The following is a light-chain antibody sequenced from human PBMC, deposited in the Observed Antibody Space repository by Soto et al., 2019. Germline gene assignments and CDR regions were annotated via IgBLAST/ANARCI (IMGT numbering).Light chain of an antibody. Sequence: EGVTTQSPATLSVSPGERATLSCRASQNVGGDLAWYQQKPGQAPRLLIYRTSTRANGTPVRFSGSGSGTEFTLTISILQSEDFAVYYCQEYNGRSSFGQGTKVEMK. CDR2: RTS. CDR1: QNVGGD. V-gene: IGKV3-15*01. J-gene: IGKJ1*01. CDR3: QEYNGRSS.